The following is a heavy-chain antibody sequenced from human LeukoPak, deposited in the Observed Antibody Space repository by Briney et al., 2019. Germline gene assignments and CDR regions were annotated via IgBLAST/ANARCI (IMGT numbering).Heavy chain of an antibody. V-gene: IGHV3-30-3*01. Sequence: PGGSLRLSCAASGFTFSSYAMHWVRQAPGKGLEWVAVISYDGSNKYYADSVKGRFTISRDNSMNTLYLQMNSLRAEDTAVYYCARDFNAVTMVRGVMDYYYYGMDVWGQGTTVTVSS. CDR2: ISYDGSNK. J-gene: IGHJ6*02. D-gene: IGHD3-10*01. CDR1: GFTFSSYA. CDR3: ARDFNAVTMVRGVMDYYYYGMDV.